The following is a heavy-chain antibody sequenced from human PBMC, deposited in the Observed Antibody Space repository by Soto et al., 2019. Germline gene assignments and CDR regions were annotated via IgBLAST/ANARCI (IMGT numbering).Heavy chain of an antibody. V-gene: IGHV1-2*02. CDR1: GYTFTGYY. CDR2: INPNSGGT. J-gene: IGHJ6*02. Sequence: GASVKVSCKASGYTFTGYYMHWVRQAPGQGLEWMGWINPNSGGTNFAQKFQGRVTMTRDTSISTAYMELSRLRSDDTAVYYCARDLIDGYYYYYGMDVWGQGTTVTVSS. D-gene: IGHD2-8*01. CDR3: ARDLIDGYYYYYGMDV.